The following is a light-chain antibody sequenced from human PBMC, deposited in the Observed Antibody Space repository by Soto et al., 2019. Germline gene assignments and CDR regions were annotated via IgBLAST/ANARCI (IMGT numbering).Light chain of an antibody. Sequence: EIVLTQSPGTLSLSPGERATLSCRASQSVSSSYLAWYQQKPGQAPRLLIYGASSRATGIPDRFSGSGSGTDLTLTISRLEPEDLPVYYCQLYGSSPRTFGQGTKLEIK. CDR3: QLYGSSPRT. CDR2: GAS. CDR1: QSVSSSY. V-gene: IGKV3-20*01. J-gene: IGKJ2*01.